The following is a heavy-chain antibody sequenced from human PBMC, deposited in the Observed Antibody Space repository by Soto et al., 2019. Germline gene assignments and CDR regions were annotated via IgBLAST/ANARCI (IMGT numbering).Heavy chain of an antibody. V-gene: IGHV3-33*01. D-gene: IGHD3-22*01. CDR2: IWYDGSNK. J-gene: IGHJ4*02. CDR1: GFTFISYG. Sequence: PWGSLRLSCAASGFTFISYGIHCVRHSPFKGLEWVAVIWYDGSNKYYADSVKGRFTISRDNSKNTLYLQMNSLRAEDTAVYYCARTYYDSSGYYDYWGQGTLVTVSS. CDR3: ARTYYDSSGYYDY.